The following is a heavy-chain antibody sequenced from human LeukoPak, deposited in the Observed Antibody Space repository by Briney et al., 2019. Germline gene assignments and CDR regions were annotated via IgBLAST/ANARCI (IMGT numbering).Heavy chain of an antibody. CDR2: FDPEDGET. V-gene: IGHV1-24*01. CDR3: ATGIAAKRRPPLHY. Sequence: ASVKVSCKVSGYTLTELFMHWVRQAPGKGLEWMGGFDPEDGETIYAQKFQGRVTMTEDTSTDTAYMELSSLRSEDTAVYYCATGIAAKRRPPLHYWGQGTLVTVSS. D-gene: IGHD6-6*01. J-gene: IGHJ4*02. CDR1: GYTLTELF.